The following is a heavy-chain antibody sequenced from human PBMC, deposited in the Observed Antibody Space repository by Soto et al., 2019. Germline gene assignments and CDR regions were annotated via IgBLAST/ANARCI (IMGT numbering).Heavy chain of an antibody. D-gene: IGHD3-10*01. CDR2: ISGSGGST. CDR1: GFTFSSNA. V-gene: IGHV3-23*01. J-gene: IGHJ4*02. Sequence: EVQLLESGGGLVQPGGSLRLSCAASGFTFSSNAMSWVRQAPGKGLEWVSAISGSGGSTYNADSVKGRFTISSDNSKNTLYLQMNSLRAEDKAVYYCAKAHQTIPLLWFGELLSQDLYYFDYWGQGTLVTVSS. CDR3: AKAHQTIPLLWFGELLSQDLYYFDY.